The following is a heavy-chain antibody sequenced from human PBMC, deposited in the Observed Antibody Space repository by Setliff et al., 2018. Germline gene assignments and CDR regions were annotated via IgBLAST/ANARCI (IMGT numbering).Heavy chain of an antibody. Sequence: GGSLRLSCAASGFTFSSYAMTWVRQAPGKGLEWVSGISGYGSRTYYADSVKGRSTISRDNSQNTMYLQMNSLRAEDTAVYYCIRDTSGRDAFDVWGQGAMVTVSS. CDR1: GFTFSSYA. CDR2: ISGYGSRT. CDR3: IRDTSGRDAFDV. V-gene: IGHV3-23*01. D-gene: IGHD6-19*01. J-gene: IGHJ3*01.